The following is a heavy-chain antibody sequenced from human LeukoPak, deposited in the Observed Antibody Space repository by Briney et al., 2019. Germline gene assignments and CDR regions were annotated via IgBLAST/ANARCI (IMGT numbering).Heavy chain of an antibody. J-gene: IGHJ4*02. CDR2: IYHSGST. Sequence: SETLSLTCTVSGGSISSNYWSWIRQPPGKGLEWIGYIYHSGSTSYNPSLKSRVTFSVDTSKNQFSLKLNSVTAADTAVYYCARAGSHYDFWSGYVDYWGQGTLVTVSS. D-gene: IGHD3-3*01. V-gene: IGHV4-59*01. CDR3: ARAGSHYDFWSGYVDY. CDR1: GGSISSNY.